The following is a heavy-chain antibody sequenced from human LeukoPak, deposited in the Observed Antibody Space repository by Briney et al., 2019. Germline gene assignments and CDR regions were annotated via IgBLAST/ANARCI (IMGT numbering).Heavy chain of an antibody. D-gene: IGHD1-26*01. CDR2: IYYTGST. CDR1: GGSISSYY. V-gene: IGHV4-59*01. J-gene: IGHJ4*02. Sequence: SETLSLTCTVSGGSISSYYWSWIRQPPGKGMEWIDYIYYTGSTNYNPSLKSRVTISVDTSKNQFSLNLNSVTAADTAVYYCARVYYSGSSTGFDYWGQGTLVTVSS. CDR3: ARVYYSGSSTGFDY.